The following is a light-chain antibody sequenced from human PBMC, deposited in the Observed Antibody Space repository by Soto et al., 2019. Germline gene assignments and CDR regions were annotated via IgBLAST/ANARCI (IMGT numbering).Light chain of an antibody. Sequence: QSVLTQPPSVSGSPGQSGTISCTGTSSDVGSYNRVSWYQQPPATAPKLMICQVSNRPSEVPDRFSGSKSGNTASLTISGLQAEDEADYYCSSYTSSGTGVFGGGTKLTVL. V-gene: IGLV2-18*02. CDR2: QVS. J-gene: IGLJ3*02. CDR1: SSDVGSYNR. CDR3: SSYTSSGTGV.